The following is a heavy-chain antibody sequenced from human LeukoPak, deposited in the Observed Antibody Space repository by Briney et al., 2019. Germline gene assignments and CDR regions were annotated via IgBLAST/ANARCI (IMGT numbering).Heavy chain of an antibody. Sequence: PGGSLRLSCAASGFTFSSYAMSWVRQAPGKGLEWVSTISGSAGSTYYADSVKGRFTISRDNSKNTLYLQMNSLRAEDTAVYYCAKGGRYDSSGYPDSWGQGTLVTVSS. V-gene: IGHV3-23*01. J-gene: IGHJ4*02. CDR2: ISGSAGST. CDR3: AKGGRYDSSGYPDS. D-gene: IGHD3-22*01. CDR1: GFTFSSYA.